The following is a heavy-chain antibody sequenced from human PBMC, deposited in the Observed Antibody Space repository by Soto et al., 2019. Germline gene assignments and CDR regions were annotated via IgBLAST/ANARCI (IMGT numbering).Heavy chain of an antibody. J-gene: IGHJ5*02. D-gene: IGHD3-3*01. CDR3: ARDGRTQEPTQVAVLRFLEWYRINWFDP. V-gene: IGHV3-48*02. CDR1: GFTFSSYS. Sequence: GGSLRLSCAASGFTFSSYSMNWFRQAPGKGLEWVSYISSSSSTIYYADSVKGRFTISRDNAKNSLYLQMNSLRDEDTAVYYCARDGRTQEPTQVAVLRFLEWYRINWFDPWGQGTLVTVSS. CDR2: ISSSSSTI.